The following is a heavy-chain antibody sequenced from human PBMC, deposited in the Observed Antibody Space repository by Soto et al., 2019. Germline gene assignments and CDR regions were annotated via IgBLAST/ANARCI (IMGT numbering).Heavy chain of an antibody. CDR3: AKGIKGTGTNVIYDS. CDR1: GFSFSTYA. Sequence: EVQLLESGGSLVQPGGSLRLSCAASGFSFSTYAMGWVRQAPGKGLEWVSAISGSGSATYYADPVKGRFTTSRDNSKDTLYLQMTSLRAGDTAVYYCAKGIKGTGTNVIYDSWGQGSLVTVSS. CDR2: ISGSGSAT. D-gene: IGHD1-7*01. J-gene: IGHJ4*02. V-gene: IGHV3-23*01.